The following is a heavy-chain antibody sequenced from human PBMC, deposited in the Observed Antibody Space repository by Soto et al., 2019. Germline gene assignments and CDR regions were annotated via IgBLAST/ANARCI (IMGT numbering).Heavy chain of an antibody. CDR2: IYYSGST. CDR1: GGSISSYY. D-gene: IGHD2-15*01. J-gene: IGHJ4*02. CDR3: ARQSLDCSGGSCYTYYFDY. Sequence: PSETLSLTCTVSGGSISSYYWSWIRQPPGKGLEWIGYIYYSGSTNYNPSLRSRVTISVDASRNQFSLKLSSVTAADTAVYYCARQSLDCSGGSCYTYYFDYWGQGTLVTVS. V-gene: IGHV4-59*08.